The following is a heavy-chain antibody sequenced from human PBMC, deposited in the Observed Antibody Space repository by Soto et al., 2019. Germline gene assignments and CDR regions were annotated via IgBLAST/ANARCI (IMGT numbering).Heavy chain of an antibody. CDR3: AKRDSGSGRSPPXXNX. V-gene: IGHV3-23*01. Sequence: EVQLLESGGGLVQPGGSLRLSCAASGFTFSSYSMNWVRQAPGKGLEWVATVGGGGENTFYADSVKGRFTISRDDSQNTLYLQMNSLRAEXTAVYXCAKRDSGSGRSPPXXNXXXQXTLVTVSS. CDR1: GFTFSSYS. J-gene: IGHJ4*02. CDR2: VGGGGENT.